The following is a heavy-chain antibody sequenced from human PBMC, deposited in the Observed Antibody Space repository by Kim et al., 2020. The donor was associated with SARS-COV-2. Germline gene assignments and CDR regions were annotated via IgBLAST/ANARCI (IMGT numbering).Heavy chain of an antibody. Sequence: SETLSLTCAIYGGSFSGYYWSWIRQPPGKGLEWIGGINHSGSTNYNPSLKSRVTISVDTSKNQFSLKLSSVTAADTAVYYCARWKGYSSGWYYFDYWGQG. CDR3: ARWKGYSSGWYYFDY. J-gene: IGHJ4*02. CDR1: GGSFSGYY. D-gene: IGHD6-19*01. CDR2: INHSGST. V-gene: IGHV4-34*01.